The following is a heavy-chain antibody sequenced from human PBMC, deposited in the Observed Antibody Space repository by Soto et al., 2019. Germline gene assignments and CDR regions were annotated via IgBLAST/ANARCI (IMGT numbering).Heavy chain of an antibody. CDR2: ISYDGSNK. J-gene: IGHJ4*02. CDR1: GFTFSSYA. D-gene: IGHD3-3*01. CDR3: ASDPGGTDFAEWTCDFDY. Sequence: QVQLVESGGGVVQPGRSLILSCAASGFTFSSYAMHWVRQALATGLEWVAVISYDGSNKYYADSVKGRFTISRDTSKNTRYLQMYSLRGEDTAVYYWASDPGGTDFAEWTCDFDYWGQETLVTVPS. V-gene: IGHV3-30-3*01.